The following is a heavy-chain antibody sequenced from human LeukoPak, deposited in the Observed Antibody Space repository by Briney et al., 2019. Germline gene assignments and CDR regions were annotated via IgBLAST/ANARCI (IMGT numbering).Heavy chain of an antibody. Sequence: SETLSLTCTVPGGSISSSSYYWGWIRQPPGKGLEWIGSIYYSGSTYYNPSLKSRVTISVDPSQNHFYLKLNSVTAADTAVYFCGRLDDYDYSAWWGQGILVTVSS. J-gene: IGHJ4*02. V-gene: IGHV4-39*02. CDR2: IYYSGST. CDR1: GGSISSSSYY. CDR3: GRLDDYDYSAW. D-gene: IGHD3-22*01.